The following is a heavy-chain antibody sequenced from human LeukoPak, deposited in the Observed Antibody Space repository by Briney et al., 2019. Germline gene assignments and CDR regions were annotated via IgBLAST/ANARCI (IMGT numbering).Heavy chain of an antibody. CDR1: GYTFTSYY. D-gene: IGHD5-18*01. J-gene: IGHJ4*02. CDR2: INPSGGST. Sequence: EASVKVSCKAPGYTFTSYYMHWVRQAPGQGLEWMGIINPSGGSTSYAQKFQGRVTMIRDMSTSTVYMELSSLRSEDTAVYYCAIPMVSNDYWGQGTLVTVSS. CDR3: AIPMVSNDY. V-gene: IGHV1-46*01.